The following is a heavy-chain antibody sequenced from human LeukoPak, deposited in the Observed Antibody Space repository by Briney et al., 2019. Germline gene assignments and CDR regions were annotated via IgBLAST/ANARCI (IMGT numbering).Heavy chain of an antibody. CDR2: TYYRSKWCY. CDR3: ARDLFMTTSGEFDY. J-gene: IGHJ4*02. Sequence: SQTLSLTCAISGDSVSSNSAAWNWIRQSPSRGLEWLGRTYYRSKWCYDYAVSVKNRITINPDTSKNQFSLQLNSVTPEDTAVYYCARDLFMTTSGEFDYWGQGTLVTVSS. D-gene: IGHD3-16*01. V-gene: IGHV6-1*01. CDR1: GDSVSSNSAA.